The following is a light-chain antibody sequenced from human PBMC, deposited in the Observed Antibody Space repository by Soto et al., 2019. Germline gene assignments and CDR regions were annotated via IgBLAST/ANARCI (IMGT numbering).Light chain of an antibody. CDR1: QTVSTY. CDR3: QQRYNWLT. CDR2: GAS. J-gene: IGKJ4*01. Sequence: IVLTQSPATLSLSPGERAILSCRARQTVSTYLSWYQHKPGQAPRLLIYGASNRATGIPARFSGSGSGTDFTLTISSLEPEDSAVYYCQQRYNWLTFGGGTKVEIK. V-gene: IGKV3-11*01.